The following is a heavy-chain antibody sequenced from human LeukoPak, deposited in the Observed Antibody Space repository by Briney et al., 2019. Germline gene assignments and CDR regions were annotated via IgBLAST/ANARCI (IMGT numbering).Heavy chain of an antibody. V-gene: IGHV1-18*01. Sequence: ASVKVSCKASGYTFTSYGISWVRQAPGQGLEWKGWISAYNGNTNYAQKLQGRVTMTTDTSTSAAYMELRSLRSDDTAVYYRARSPPTTSKNWFDPWGQGTLVTVSS. CDR3: ARSPPTTSKNWFDP. J-gene: IGHJ5*02. CDR2: ISAYNGNT. CDR1: GYTFTSYG. D-gene: IGHD1-14*01.